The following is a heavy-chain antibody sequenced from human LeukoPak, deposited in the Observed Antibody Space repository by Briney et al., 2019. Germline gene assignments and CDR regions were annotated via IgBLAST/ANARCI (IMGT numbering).Heavy chain of an antibody. V-gene: IGHV3-23*01. D-gene: IGHD2-2*01. Sequence: GGSLRLSCAASGFTFSSYAMSWVRQAPGKGLEWVSAISGSGGNTYYADSGKGRFTISRDNSKNTLDLQMNSLRAEDTAVYYCAKSVVVVVAAALDAFDIWGQGKMVSVSS. J-gene: IGHJ3*02. CDR1: GFTFSSYA. CDR2: ISGSGGNT. CDR3: AKSVVVVVAAALDAFDI.